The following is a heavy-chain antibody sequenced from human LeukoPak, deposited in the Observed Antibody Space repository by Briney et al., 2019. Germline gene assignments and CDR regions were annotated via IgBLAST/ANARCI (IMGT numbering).Heavy chain of an antibody. CDR2: IIPILGIA. Sequence: SVKVSCKASGGTFSSYAISWVRQAPGQGLEWMGRIIPILGIANYAQKFQGRVTITADKSTSTAYMELSSLRSEDTAVYYCAKSVLLDAFDIWGQGTMVTVSS. CDR1: GGTFSSYA. J-gene: IGHJ3*02. CDR3: AKSVLLDAFDI. V-gene: IGHV1-69*04.